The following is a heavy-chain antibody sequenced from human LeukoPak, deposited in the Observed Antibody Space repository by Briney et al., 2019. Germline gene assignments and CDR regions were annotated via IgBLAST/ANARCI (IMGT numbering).Heavy chain of an antibody. D-gene: IGHD1-26*01. CDR3: ARLRSPGGFDY. V-gene: IGHV4-34*01. CDR1: GGSFSGYY. CDR2: INHSGST. Sequence: SETLSLTCAVYGGSFSGYYWSWIRQPPGKGLEWIGEINHSGSTNYNPSLKSRVTISVDTSKNQFSLNLSSVTAADTAVYYCARLRSPGGFDYWGQGALVTVSS. J-gene: IGHJ4*02.